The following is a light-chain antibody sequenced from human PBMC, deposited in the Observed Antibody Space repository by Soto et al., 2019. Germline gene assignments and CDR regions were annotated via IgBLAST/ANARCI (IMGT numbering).Light chain of an antibody. CDR1: QSLLFSGNGHTC. CDR2: EVS. Sequence: DIVMTQSPLSQSVTLGQPASIAFSFSQSLLFSGNGHTCLTWFHQRQGQPPRRLIYEVSNRDSGVPDRFSGSGSGTDFKLKISRVEVEDVGVYYCMQGTHWPLTFGGGTKVDIK. V-gene: IGKV2-30*01. J-gene: IGKJ4*01. CDR3: MQGTHWPLT.